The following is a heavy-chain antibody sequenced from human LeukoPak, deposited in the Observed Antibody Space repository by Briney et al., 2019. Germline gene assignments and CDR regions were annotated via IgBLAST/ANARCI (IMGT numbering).Heavy chain of an antibody. Sequence: ASVKVSCKAAGYTFTTYGISWGRQAPGQGLEWMRWISAYNGNTNYAQKLQSRVTMTTDTSTSTAYMELRSLRSDDTAVYYCARDPIYYDSSGYYGDAFDIWGQGTMVTVSS. J-gene: IGHJ3*02. CDR1: GYTFTTYG. D-gene: IGHD3-22*01. CDR2: ISAYNGNT. CDR3: ARDPIYYDSSGYYGDAFDI. V-gene: IGHV1-18*01.